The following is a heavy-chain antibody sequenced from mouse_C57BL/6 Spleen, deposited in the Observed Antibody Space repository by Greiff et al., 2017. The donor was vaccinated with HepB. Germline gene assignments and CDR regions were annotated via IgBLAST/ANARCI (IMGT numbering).Heavy chain of an antibody. J-gene: IGHJ4*01. CDR2: IWRGGST. CDR3: AKNGIYYGNYDAMDY. D-gene: IGHD2-1*01. Sequence: VQLQQSGPGLVQPSQSLSITCTVSGFSLTSYGVHWVRQSPGKGLEWLGVIWRGGSTDYNAAFMSRLSITKDNSKSQVFFKMNSLQADDTAIYYCAKNGIYYGNYDAMDYWGQGTSVTVSS. CDR1: GFSLTSYG. V-gene: IGHV2-5*01.